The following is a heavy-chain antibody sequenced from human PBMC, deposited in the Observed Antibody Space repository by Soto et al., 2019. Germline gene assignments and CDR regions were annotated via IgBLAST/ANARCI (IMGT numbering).Heavy chain of an antibody. CDR1: GFTFSNYG. J-gene: IGHJ5*02. CDR2: ISYDGSHQ. D-gene: IGHD2-8*01. CDR3: AKDPKCCTIGSHFLDNWFDP. V-gene: IGHV3-30*18. Sequence: ESGGGVVQPGRSLRLSCAASGFTFSNYGMHWVRQTPGKGLEWVAVISYDGSHQFYTDSVKGRFTISRDNSKNTLYLQMNSLKTEDTAMYYCAKDPKCCTIGSHFLDNWFDPGGQGTLVTVSS.